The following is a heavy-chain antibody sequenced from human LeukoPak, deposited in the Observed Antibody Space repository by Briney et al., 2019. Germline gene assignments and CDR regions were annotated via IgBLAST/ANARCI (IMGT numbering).Heavy chain of an antibody. D-gene: IGHD2-15*01. CDR1: GFTFSSYW. J-gene: IGHJ4*02. Sequence: GGSLRLSCAASGFTFSSYWMSWVRQAPGKRLEWVAILPYDGNNEYYADSVKGRFTASRDNSENTLYLQMNSLRSEDTAVYYCAKDGLYCTGGSCYNLLNSWGQGTLVIVSS. V-gene: IGHV3-30*18. CDR3: AKDGLYCTGGSCYNLLNS. CDR2: LPYDGNNE.